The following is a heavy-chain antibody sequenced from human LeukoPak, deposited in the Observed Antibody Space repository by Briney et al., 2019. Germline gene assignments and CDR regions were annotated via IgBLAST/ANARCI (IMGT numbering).Heavy chain of an antibody. CDR3: AQSAVGGAFDI. J-gene: IGHJ3*02. Sequence: SVKVSCKASGGTFSSYAISWVRQAPGQGLEWMGGIIPIFGTANYAQKFQGRVTITADKSTSTAYMELSSLRSDDTAVYYCAQSAVGGAFDIWGQGTMVTVSS. CDR2: IIPIFGTA. CDR1: GGTFSSYA. V-gene: IGHV1-69*06. D-gene: IGHD3-16*01.